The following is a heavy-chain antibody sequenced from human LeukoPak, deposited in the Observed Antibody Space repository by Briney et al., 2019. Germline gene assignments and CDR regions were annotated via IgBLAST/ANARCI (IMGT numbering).Heavy chain of an antibody. CDR3: ARRITIIYYMDL. J-gene: IGHJ6*03. CDR2: INDSGGT. Sequence: SETLSLTCAVYDGSFSGYCWTWIRQFPGKGLEWIGEINDSGGTNYSPSLKSRVTISVATSKNQFSLKLSSVTAADTAVYYCARRITIIYYMDLWGKGTTVIVSS. D-gene: IGHD5-24*01. V-gene: IGHV4-34*01. CDR1: DGSFSGYC.